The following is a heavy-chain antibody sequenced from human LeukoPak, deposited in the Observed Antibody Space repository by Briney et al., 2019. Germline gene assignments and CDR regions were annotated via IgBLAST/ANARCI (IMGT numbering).Heavy chain of an antibody. CDR3: ARSPIAVATRFDY. J-gene: IGHJ4*02. V-gene: IGHV3-23*01. CDR1: GFTFSSYA. D-gene: IGHD6-19*01. CDR2: ISGSGGST. Sequence: GGSLRLSCAASGFTFSSYAMSWVRQAPGKGLEWVSAISGSGGSTYYADSVKGRFTISSDNSKNTLYLQMNSLRAEDTAVYYCARSPIAVATRFDYWGQGTLVTVSS.